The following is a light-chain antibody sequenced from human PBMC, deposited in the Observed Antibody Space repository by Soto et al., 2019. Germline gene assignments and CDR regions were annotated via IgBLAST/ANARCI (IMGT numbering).Light chain of an antibody. CDR2: DVS. J-gene: IGLJ2*01. CDR3: TSYTSSSTRV. CDR1: SSDVGGYYS. V-gene: IGLV2-14*01. Sequence: QSVLTQPASVSGSPGQSIAISCTGTSSDVGGYYSVSWYQQPPRNAPKLVIYDVSNRPSGVSNRFSGSKSGNTASLTISVLQAEDEADYYCTSYTSSSTRVFGGGTQLTVL.